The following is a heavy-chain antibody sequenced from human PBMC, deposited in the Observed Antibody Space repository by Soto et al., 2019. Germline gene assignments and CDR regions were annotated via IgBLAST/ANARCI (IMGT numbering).Heavy chain of an antibody. CDR1: GFTFSSYW. CDR3: ARARLRRCSYSGGSCYVSYFDY. J-gene: IGHJ4*02. Sequence: GGSLRLSCAASGFTFSSYWMSWVRQAPGKGLEWVANIKQDGSEKYYVDSVKGRFTISRDNAKNSLYLQMNSLRAEDTAVYYCARARLRRCSYSGGSCYVSYFDYWGQGTLVTVSS. CDR2: IKQDGSEK. D-gene: IGHD2-15*01. V-gene: IGHV3-7*01.